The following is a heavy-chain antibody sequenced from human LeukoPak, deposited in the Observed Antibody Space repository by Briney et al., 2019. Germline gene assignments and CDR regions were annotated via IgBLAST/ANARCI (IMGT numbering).Heavy chain of an antibody. CDR3: ARALAAYYFDNTGYYSDY. CDR1: GFTFSNNG. D-gene: IGHD3-22*01. J-gene: IGHJ4*02. Sequence: GGSLRLSCAASGFTFSNNGMHWVRQAPGKGLEWVAVIWYDGINKHYADSVKGRFTISRDNSKNTLYLQMNSLRYEDTAVYYCARALAAYYFDNTGYYSDYWGQGTLVTVSS. CDR2: IWYDGINK. V-gene: IGHV3-33*01.